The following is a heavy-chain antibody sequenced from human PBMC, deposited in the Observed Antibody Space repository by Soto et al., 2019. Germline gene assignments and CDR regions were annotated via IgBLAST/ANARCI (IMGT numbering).Heavy chain of an antibody. Sequence: PGGSLRLSCTASGFTFGDYAMSWFRQAPGKGLEWVGFIRSKAYGGTTEYAASVKGRFTISRDDSKSIAYLQMNSLKTEDTAVYYCTRLSLPGPYHYYYMDVWGKGTTVTVSS. D-gene: IGHD2-2*01. CDR3: TRLSLPGPYHYYYMDV. CDR2: IRSKAYGGTT. CDR1: GFTFGDYA. V-gene: IGHV3-49*03. J-gene: IGHJ6*03.